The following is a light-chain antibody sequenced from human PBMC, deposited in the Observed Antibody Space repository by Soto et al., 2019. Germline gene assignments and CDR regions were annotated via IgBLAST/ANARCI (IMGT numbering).Light chain of an antibody. CDR2: AAS. CDR1: QSISSY. J-gene: IGKJ5*01. Sequence: DIQMTQSPSSLSASVGDRVTITCRASQSISSYLNWYQQKPGKAPKLLIYAASSLQSGVPSRFSGXGSXTXXXXXXSXXXPEXFATYYCQQSYSTPPVTFGQGTRLEIK. CDR3: QQSYSTPPVT. V-gene: IGKV1-39*01.